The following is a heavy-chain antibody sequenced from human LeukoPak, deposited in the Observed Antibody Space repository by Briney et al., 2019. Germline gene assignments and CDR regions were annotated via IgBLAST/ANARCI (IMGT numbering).Heavy chain of an antibody. CDR3: ARDPANWGSPDY. CDR2: ISYDGSNK. CDR1: GFTFSSYA. V-gene: IGHV3-30-3*01. Sequence: QPGGSLRLSCAASGFTFSSYAMHWVRQAPGKGLEWVAVISYDGSNKYYADSVKGRFTISRDNSKNTLYLQMNSLRAEDTAVYYCARDPANWGSPDYWGQGTLVTVSS. J-gene: IGHJ4*02. D-gene: IGHD7-27*01.